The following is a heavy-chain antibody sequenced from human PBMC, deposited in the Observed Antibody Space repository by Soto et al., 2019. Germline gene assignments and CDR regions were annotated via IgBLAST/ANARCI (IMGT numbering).Heavy chain of an antibody. D-gene: IGHD5-12*01. CDR1: GLTFSTYC. CDR2: ISESSSHI. V-gene: IGHV3-21*01. J-gene: IGHJ2*01. Sequence: EVQLVESGGGLVKPGGSLRLSCAASGLTFSTYCMNWVRQAPGRGLEWVSYISESSSHIYYGDSVRDRFIISRDNAKNSVYLQMNSLRAEDTAVYYCARDGSKWLKYGYFDLWGRGTLVTVSS. CDR3: ARDGSKWLKYGYFDL.